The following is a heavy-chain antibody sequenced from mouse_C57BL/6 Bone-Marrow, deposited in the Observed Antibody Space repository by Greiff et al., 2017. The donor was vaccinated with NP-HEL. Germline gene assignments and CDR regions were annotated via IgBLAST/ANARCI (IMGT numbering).Heavy chain of an antibody. Sequence: EVQLQASGGDLVKPGGSLKLSCAASGFTFSSYGMSWVRQTPDKRLEWVATISSGGSYTYYPDSVKGRFTISRDNAKNTLYLHMSSLKSEDTAMYYCARLGTAMDYWGQGTSVTVSS. D-gene: IGHD3-3*01. J-gene: IGHJ4*01. CDR3: ARLGTAMDY. CDR1: GFTFSSYG. V-gene: IGHV5-6*01. CDR2: ISSGGSYT.